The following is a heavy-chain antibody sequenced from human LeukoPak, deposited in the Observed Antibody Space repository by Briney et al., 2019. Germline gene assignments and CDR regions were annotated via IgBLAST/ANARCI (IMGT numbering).Heavy chain of an antibody. CDR1: GYTFTSYD. V-gene: IGHV1-8*01. D-gene: IGHD2-15*01. CDR3: ARAPGYCSGGSCYSLLDY. CDR2: MNPNSGNI. J-gene: IGHJ4*02. Sequence: ASVKVSCKASGYTFTSYDINWVRQATGQGLEWMGWMNPNSGNIGYAQKFQGRVTMTRNTSISTAYMELSSLRSEDTAVYYCARAPGYCSGGSCYSLLDYWGQGTLVTVSS.